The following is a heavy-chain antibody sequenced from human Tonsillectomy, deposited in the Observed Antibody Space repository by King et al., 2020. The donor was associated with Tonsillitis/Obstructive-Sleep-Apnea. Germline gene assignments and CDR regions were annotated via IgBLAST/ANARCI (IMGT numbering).Heavy chain of an antibody. D-gene: IGHD2-2*01. J-gene: IGHJ4*02. CDR1: GFTFSNYW. Sequence: VQLVESGGGLVQPGGSLRLSCAVSGFTFSNYWMHWVRQAPGMGLGWVSNINIYGSDTTYADSVKGRFTISRDNAKNTLYLQMNSLRAEDTAVYYCARGTLIPAGIEFWGQGTLVNVSS. CDR2: INIYGSDT. V-gene: IGHV3-74*01. CDR3: ARGTLIPAGIEF.